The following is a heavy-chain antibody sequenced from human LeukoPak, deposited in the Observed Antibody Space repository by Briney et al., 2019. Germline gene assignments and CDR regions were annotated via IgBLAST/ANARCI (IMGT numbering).Heavy chain of an antibody. CDR2: ISWNSGSI. D-gene: IGHD6-19*01. J-gene: IGHJ4*02. CDR1: GFTFDDYA. V-gene: IGHV3-9*01. Sequence: GRSLRLSCAASGFTFDDYAMHWVRQAPGKGLEWVSGISWNSGSIGYADSVKGRFTISRDNAKNSLYLQMNSLRAEDTALYYCAKAETSSGWHQEGNFDYWGQGTLVTVSS. CDR3: AKAETSSGWHQEGNFDY.